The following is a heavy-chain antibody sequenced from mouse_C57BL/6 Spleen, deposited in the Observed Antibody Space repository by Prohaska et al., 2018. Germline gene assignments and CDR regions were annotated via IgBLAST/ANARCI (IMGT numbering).Heavy chain of an antibody. Sequence: HGKSLEWIGDINPNNGGTSYNQKFKGKATLTVDKSSSTAYMELRSLTSEDSAVYYCARTGTGDYWGQGTTLTVSS. CDR3: ARTGTGDY. V-gene: IGHV1-26*01. D-gene: IGHD4-1*01. CDR2: INPNNGGT. J-gene: IGHJ2*01.